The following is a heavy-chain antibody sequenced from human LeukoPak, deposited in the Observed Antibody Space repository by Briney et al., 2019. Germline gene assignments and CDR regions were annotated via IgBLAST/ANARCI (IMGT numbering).Heavy chain of an antibody. Sequence: GGSLRLSCAASGFTFSSYAMTWVRRAPGEGLEGVSTIEVGGAITHYAASVKGRFTISRDTSKKILYLQLDSLTAEDTAVYYCAKPRGGRYLFDRWGQGTLVTVSS. CDR2: IEVGGAIT. CDR3: AKPRGGRYLFDR. D-gene: IGHD2-2*02. V-gene: IGHV3-23*01. CDR1: GFTFSSYA. J-gene: IGHJ4*02.